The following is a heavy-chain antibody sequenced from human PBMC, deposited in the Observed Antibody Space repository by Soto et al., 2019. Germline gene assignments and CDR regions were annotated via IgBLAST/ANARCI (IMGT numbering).Heavy chain of an antibody. CDR1: GYTFTSYA. CDR2: INTGNGKT. CDR3: ARDGERSCGFNYYYYYMDV. V-gene: IGHV1-3*04. Sequence: QVPLVQSGAEVKKPGASVKVSCKASGYTFTSYAMHWVRQAPGQRLEWMGWINTGNGKTKYSQKFQGRVTITRDTSASTAYMELSSLRSEDTAVYYCARDGERSCGFNYYYYYMDVWGKGTTVTVSS. J-gene: IGHJ6*03. D-gene: IGHD3-22*01.